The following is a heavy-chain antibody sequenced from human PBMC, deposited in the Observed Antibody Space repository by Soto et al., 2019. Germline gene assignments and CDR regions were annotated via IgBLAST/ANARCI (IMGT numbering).Heavy chain of an antibody. J-gene: IGHJ6*02. CDR2: INHSGST. CDR3: ARSLYYYYYGMDV. Sequence: SETLSLTCAVYGGSFSGYYWSWIRQPPGKGLEWIGEINHSGSTNYNPSLKSRVTISVDTSKNQFSLKLSSVTAADTAVYYCARSLYYYYYGMDVWGQGTTVTVSS. CDR1: GGSFSGYY. V-gene: IGHV4-34*01.